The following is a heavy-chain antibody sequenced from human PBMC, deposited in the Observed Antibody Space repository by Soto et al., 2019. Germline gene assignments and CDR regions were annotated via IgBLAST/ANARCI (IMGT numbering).Heavy chain of an antibody. CDR1: GYSFTSYG. V-gene: IGHV1-18*04. J-gene: IGHJ6*02. D-gene: IGHD2-8*01. CDR2: ISVYTGNT. Sequence: ASVKVSCKSSGYSFTSYGVSWVRQAPGQGLEWLGWISVYTGNTKQAQKFQDRVTLTTEASTNTDYMELRNLRSDDTAVYYCARDRCTNDGCYTHNFDVWGQGITVPVSS. CDR3: ARDRCTNDGCYTHNFDV.